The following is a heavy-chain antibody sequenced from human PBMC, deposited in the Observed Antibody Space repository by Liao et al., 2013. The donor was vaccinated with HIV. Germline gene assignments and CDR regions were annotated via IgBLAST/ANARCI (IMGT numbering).Heavy chain of an antibody. D-gene: IGHD2-21*01. V-gene: IGHV4-4*07. CDR2: IYNSGTT. CDR3: AREDRWGLAFDI. J-gene: IGHJ3*02. CDR1: GGFISTSY. Sequence: QLQLQESGPGLVKPSETLSLTCTVSGGFISTSYWSWIRQPAGKGLEWIGRIYNSGTTNYDPSLKSRVTMSLDTSKSQFSLRLSSVTAADTAVYYCAREDRWGLAFDIWAKGQWSPSLQ.